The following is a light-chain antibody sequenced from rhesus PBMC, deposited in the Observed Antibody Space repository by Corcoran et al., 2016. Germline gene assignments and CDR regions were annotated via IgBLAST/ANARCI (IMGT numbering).Light chain of an antibody. CDR1: QAIRNY. Sequence: DIQMSQSPSSLSASVGDRSTITCRASQAIRNYLNLYQQIPGKAPKLLIDYTNTLSTGVPSRLSGTGSGTEFRLTNTSLQPEDFATYYCQQGDRYPCSFGRGTKVEIK. CDR2: YTN. V-gene: IGKV1-32*02. J-gene: IGKJ2*01. CDR3: QQGDRYPCS.